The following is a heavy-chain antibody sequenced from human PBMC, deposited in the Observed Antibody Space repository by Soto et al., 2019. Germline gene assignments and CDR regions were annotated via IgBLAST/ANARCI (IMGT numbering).Heavy chain of an antibody. CDR2: IYYSGST. CDR1: GGSISSYY. CDR3: ARLPAAKGNYYYYGMDV. Sequence: SETLSLTCTVSGGSISSYYWSWIRQPPGKGLEWIGYIYYSGSTNYNPSLKSRVTISVDTSKNQFSLKLSSVTAADTAVYYCARLPAAKGNYYYYGMDVWGQGTTVTVSS. D-gene: IGHD2-2*01. V-gene: IGHV4-59*08. J-gene: IGHJ6*02.